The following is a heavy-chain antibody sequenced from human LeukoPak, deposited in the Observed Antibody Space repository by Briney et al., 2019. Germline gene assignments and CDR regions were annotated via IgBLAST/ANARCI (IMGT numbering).Heavy chain of an antibody. D-gene: IGHD3-9*01. CDR2: IIPIFGTA. CDR1: GGTFSSYA. V-gene: IGHV1-69*01. Sequence: SVEVSCKASGGTFSSYAISWVRQAPGQGLEWMGGIIPIFGTANYAQKFQGRVTITADESTSTAYMELSSLRSEDTAVYYCARCSGILTGAFDIWGQGTMVTVSS. CDR3: ARCSGILTGAFDI. J-gene: IGHJ3*02.